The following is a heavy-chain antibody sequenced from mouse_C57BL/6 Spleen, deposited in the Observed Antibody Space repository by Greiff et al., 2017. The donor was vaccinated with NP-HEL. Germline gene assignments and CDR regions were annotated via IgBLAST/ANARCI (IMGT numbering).Heavy chain of an antibody. V-gene: IGHV1-69*01. J-gene: IGHJ4*01. D-gene: IGHD3-2*02. Sequence: QVQLQQPGAELVMPGASVKLSCKASGYTFPSYWMHWLKQRPGRGLEWIGDIDPSDSYPNYNQKFKGKSTLPDETSSSTAYMQLSSLTSEDSAVYYCARWGSSGYEDMDYWGQGTSVTVSS. CDR3: ARWGSSGYEDMDY. CDR2: IDPSDSYP. CDR1: GYTFPSYW.